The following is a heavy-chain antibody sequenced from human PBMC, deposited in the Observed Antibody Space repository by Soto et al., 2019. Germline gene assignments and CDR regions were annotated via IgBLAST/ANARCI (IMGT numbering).Heavy chain of an antibody. Sequence: SETLSLTCTVSGGSISSSSYYWGWIRQPPGKGLEWIGSIYYSGSTYYNPSLKSRVTISVDTSKNQFSLKLSSVTAADTAVYYCASNRIAVAGWTYHYYGMDVWGQGTTVTCSS. CDR1: GGSISSSSYY. V-gene: IGHV4-39*01. J-gene: IGHJ6*02. CDR2: IYYSGST. CDR3: ASNRIAVAGWTYHYYGMDV. D-gene: IGHD6-19*01.